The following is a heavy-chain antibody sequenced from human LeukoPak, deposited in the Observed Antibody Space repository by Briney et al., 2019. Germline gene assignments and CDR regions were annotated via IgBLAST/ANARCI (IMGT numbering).Heavy chain of an antibody. CDR1: GFTFSDYY. J-gene: IGHJ4*02. CDR2: ISSSGSTI. Sequence: KPGGSLRLSCAASGFTFSDYYMSWIRQAPGKGLEWAPYISSSGSTIYYADSVKGRFTISRDNAKNSLYLQMNSLRAEDTAVYYCARTDDSGSYYYYFDYWGQGTLVTVSS. D-gene: IGHD3-10*01. CDR3: ARTDDSGSYYYYFDY. V-gene: IGHV3-11*01.